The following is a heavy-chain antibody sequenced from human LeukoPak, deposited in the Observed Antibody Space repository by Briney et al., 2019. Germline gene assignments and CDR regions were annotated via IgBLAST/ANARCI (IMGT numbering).Heavy chain of an antibody. V-gene: IGHV4-39*07. J-gene: IGHJ3*02. CDR3: SGTWSDYYAFDI. D-gene: IGHD3-3*01. Sequence: SETLSLTCTVSGGSISSSSYYWGWIRQPPGKGLEWIGSIYYSGTTYYNPSLKSRVTISVDSSKNQFSLKVNPVTAADTAVYYCSGTWSDYYAFDIWGQGTMVTVSS. CDR2: IYYSGTT. CDR1: GGSISSSSYY.